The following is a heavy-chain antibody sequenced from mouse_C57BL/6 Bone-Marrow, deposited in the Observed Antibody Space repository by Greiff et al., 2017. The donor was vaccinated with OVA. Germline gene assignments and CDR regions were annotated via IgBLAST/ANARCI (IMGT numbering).Heavy chain of an antibody. D-gene: IGHD1-1*01. CDR3: ARRDGSNAMDY. V-gene: IGHV1-72*01. CDR2: IDPNSGGT. CDR1: GYTFTSYW. J-gene: IGHJ4*01. Sequence: QVQLQQPGAELVKPGASVKLSCKASGYTFTSYWMHWVKQRPGRGLEWIGRIDPNSGGTKYNEKFKSKATLTVDKPSSTAYMQLSSLTSEDAAVYYCARRDGSNAMDYWGQGTSVTVSS.